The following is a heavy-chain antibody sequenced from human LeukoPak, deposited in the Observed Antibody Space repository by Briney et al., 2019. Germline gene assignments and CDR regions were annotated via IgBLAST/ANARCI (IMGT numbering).Heavy chain of an antibody. D-gene: IGHD1-1*01. CDR1: GFTFSSYG. CDR3: GKDKVGGGGYNGF. J-gene: IGHJ4*02. Sequence: GGSLRLSCAASGFTFSSYGMSWVRQAPGKGLEWVSVMSSGGYSEYYSDSVRGRFTISRDNSKDTLYLQMNSLTAEDTAVYYCGKDKVGGGGYNGFWGQGILVTVSS. V-gene: IGHV3-23*01. CDR2: MSSGGYSE.